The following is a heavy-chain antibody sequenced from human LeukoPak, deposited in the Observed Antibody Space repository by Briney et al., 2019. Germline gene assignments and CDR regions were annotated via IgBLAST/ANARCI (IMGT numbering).Heavy chain of an antibody. Sequence: GGSLRLSCAASGFTFSSYAMSWVRQTPGKGLEWVSAISGSGGSTYYADSVKGRSTISRDNSKNTLYLQMNSLRAEDTAVYYCARDFLCGGDCHDAFDIWGQGTMVTVSS. V-gene: IGHV3-23*01. D-gene: IGHD2-21*01. CDR1: GFTFSSYA. J-gene: IGHJ3*02. CDR2: ISGSGGST. CDR3: ARDFLCGGDCHDAFDI.